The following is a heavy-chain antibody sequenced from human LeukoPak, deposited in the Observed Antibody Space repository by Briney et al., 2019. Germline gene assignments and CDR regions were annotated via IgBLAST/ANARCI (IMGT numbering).Heavy chain of an antibody. D-gene: IGHD3-22*01. V-gene: IGHV3-33*06. CDR3: AKARSNYDSSGYYYHMGAFDI. Sequence: GGSLRLSCAASGFTFSSYGMHWVRQAPGKGLEWVAVIWYDESNKYYADSVKGRFTISRDNPKNTLYLQMNSLRAEDTAVYYCAKARSNYDSSGYYYHMGAFDIWGQGTMVTVSS. CDR1: GFTFSSYG. J-gene: IGHJ3*02. CDR2: IWYDESNK.